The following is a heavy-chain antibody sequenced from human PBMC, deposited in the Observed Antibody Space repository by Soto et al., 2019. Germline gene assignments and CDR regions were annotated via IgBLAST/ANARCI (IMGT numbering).Heavy chain of an antibody. CDR3: ARRTVNIRTFYSGLKTHCFDY. D-gene: IGHD6-19*01. V-gene: IGHV4-39*01. Sequence: QLQLHESGPGLVKPSETLSLTCAVSGDSMSSSDYYWGWIRQPPGKGLAWIGSIYYSGSTYYNPSHQSRVALTVHTFKNQFSLKLKSVTAADTAIYYCARRTVNIRTFYSGLKTHCFDYWGQGAPVTVSS. CDR1: GDSMSSSDYY. J-gene: IGHJ4*02. CDR2: IYYSGST.